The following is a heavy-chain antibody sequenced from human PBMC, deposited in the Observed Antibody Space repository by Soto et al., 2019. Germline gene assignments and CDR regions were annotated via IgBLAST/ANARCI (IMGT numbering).Heavy chain of an antibody. Sequence: GGSLRLSCAASGFTFSSYSMNWVRQAPGKGLEWVSSISSSSSYIYYADSVKGRFTISRDNTKNSLYLQMNSLRAEDTAVYYCARVALTYDFWSGYYPDAFDIWGQGTMVTVSS. V-gene: IGHV3-21*01. CDR3: ARVALTYDFWSGYYPDAFDI. CDR2: ISSSSSYI. CDR1: GFTFSSYS. D-gene: IGHD3-3*01. J-gene: IGHJ3*02.